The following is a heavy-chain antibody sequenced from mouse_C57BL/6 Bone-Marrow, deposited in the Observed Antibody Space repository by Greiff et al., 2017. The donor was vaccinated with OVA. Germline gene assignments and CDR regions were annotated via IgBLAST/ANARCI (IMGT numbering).Heavy chain of an antibody. CDR2: ISYDGSN. Sequence: EVQLQQSGPGLVKPSQSLSLTCSVTGYSITSGYYWNWIRQFPGNKLEWMGYISYDGSNNYNPSLKNRISITRDTSKNQFFLKLNAVTTEDTATYYCATRTGAWFAYWGQGTLVTVSA. J-gene: IGHJ3*01. CDR3: ATRTGAWFAY. CDR1: GYSITSGYY. D-gene: IGHD4-1*01. V-gene: IGHV3-6*01.